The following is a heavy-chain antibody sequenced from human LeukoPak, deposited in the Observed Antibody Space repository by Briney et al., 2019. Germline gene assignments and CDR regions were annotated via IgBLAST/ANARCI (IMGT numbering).Heavy chain of an antibody. D-gene: IGHD1-26*01. CDR3: AKDRSGSYSPVPFDAFDV. CDR2: INPNSGGT. V-gene: IGHV1-2*02. CDR1: GYIFIGYC. Sequence: ASVRVSCKASGYIFIGYCVHWVRQAPGQGREWMGWINPNSGGTNFAQKFQGRVTMTRETSINTAYMDLSRLTSDDTAVYYCAKDRSGSYSPVPFDAFDVWGQGTMVTVSS. J-gene: IGHJ3*01.